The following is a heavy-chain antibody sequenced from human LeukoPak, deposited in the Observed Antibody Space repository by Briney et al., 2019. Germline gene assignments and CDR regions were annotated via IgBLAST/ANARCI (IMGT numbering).Heavy chain of an antibody. CDR3: ARIPSPYCSGGSCYSNLIDY. J-gene: IGHJ4*02. CDR1: GGSISSGGYY. V-gene: IGHV4-31*03. Sequence: SQTLSLTCTVSGGSISSGGYYWSWIRQHPGKGLEWIGYIYYSGSTYYNPSLKSRVTISVDTSKNQFSLKLSSVTAADTAVYYCARIPSPYCSGGSCYSNLIDYWGQGTLVTVSS. D-gene: IGHD2-15*01. CDR2: IYYSGST.